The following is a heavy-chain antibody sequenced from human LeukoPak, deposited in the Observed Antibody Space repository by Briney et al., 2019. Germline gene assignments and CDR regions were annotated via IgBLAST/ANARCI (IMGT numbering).Heavy chain of an antibody. CDR2: IYYSGST. CDR1: GGSISSSSYY. CDR3: ARPSICSSTSCYKFAFDI. D-gene: IGHD2-2*02. J-gene: IGHJ3*02. Sequence: PSETLSLTCTVSGGSISSSSYYWGWIRQPPGKGLEWIGSIYYSGSTYYNPSLKSRVTISVDTSKNQFSLKLSSVTAADTAVYYCARPSICSSTSCYKFAFDIWGQGTMVTVSS. V-gene: IGHV4-39*01.